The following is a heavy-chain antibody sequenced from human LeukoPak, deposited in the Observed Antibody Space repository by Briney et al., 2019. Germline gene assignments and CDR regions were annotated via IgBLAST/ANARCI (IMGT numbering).Heavy chain of an antibody. CDR1: GGSFSGYY. V-gene: IGHV4-34*01. D-gene: IGHD3-22*01. Sequence: PSETLSLTCAVYGGSFSGYYWSWIRQPPGKGLEWIGEINHSGSTNYNPSLKSRVTISLDTAKNQFSLRLTSVTAADTAVYYCARLERSGSSGSPIWGQGTMVTVSS. CDR3: ARLERSGSSGSPI. J-gene: IGHJ3*02. CDR2: INHSGST.